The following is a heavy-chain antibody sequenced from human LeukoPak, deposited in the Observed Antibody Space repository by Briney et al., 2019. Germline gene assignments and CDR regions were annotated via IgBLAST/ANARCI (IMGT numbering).Heavy chain of an antibody. J-gene: IGHJ4*02. Sequence: GGSLRLSCAASGFTFSSYAMHWVRQAPGKGLEWVAVISYDGSNKYYADSVKGRFTISRDSSKNTLYLQLNSLGVEDTAIYYCASDYGNPDVIDYWGQGTLVTVS. CDR3: ASDYGNPDVIDY. D-gene: IGHD4-17*01. CDR2: ISYDGSNK. CDR1: GFTFSSYA. V-gene: IGHV3-30-3*01.